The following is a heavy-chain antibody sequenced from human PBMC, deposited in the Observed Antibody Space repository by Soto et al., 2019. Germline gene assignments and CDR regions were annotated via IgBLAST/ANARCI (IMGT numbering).Heavy chain of an antibody. CDR3: AKDPNRITIFGVVMLSAFDI. CDR2: ISGSGGST. D-gene: IGHD3-3*01. V-gene: IGHV3-23*01. CDR1: GFTFSIYA. J-gene: IGHJ3*02. Sequence: PGGSLRLSCAASGFTFSIYAMSWVRHAPGKGLEWVSAISGSGGSTYYADSVKGRFTISRDNSKNTLYLQMNSLRAEDTAVYYCAKDPNRITIFGVVMLSAFDIWGQGTMVTVSS.